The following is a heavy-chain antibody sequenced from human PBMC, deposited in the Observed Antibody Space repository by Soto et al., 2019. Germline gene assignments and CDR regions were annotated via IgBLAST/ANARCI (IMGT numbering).Heavy chain of an antibody. CDR2: INPSGGST. CDR1: GYTFTSYY. V-gene: IGHV1-46*03. CDR3: ARSVPKPSPQLSLLAYNWFYP. Sequence: ASVKVSCKASGYTFTSYYMHWVRQAPGQGLEWMGIINPSGGSTSYAQKFQGRVTMTRDTSTSTVYMELSSLRSEDTAVYYCARSVPKPSPQLSLLAYNWFYPLGQGTVVTVSS. J-gene: IGHJ5*02.